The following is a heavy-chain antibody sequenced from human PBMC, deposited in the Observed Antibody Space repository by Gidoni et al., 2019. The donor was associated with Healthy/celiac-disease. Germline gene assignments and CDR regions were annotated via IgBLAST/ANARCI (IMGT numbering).Heavy chain of an antibody. Sequence: QVQLQESGPGLVKPSQTLSLTCLVSGGSTSRGGYYWSWIRQHPGKGLEWIGYIYYSGSTYYNPSLKSRVTISVDTSKNQFSLKLSSVTAADTAVYYCARDENYSNSLDYWGQGTLVTVSS. D-gene: IGHD4-4*01. CDR3: ARDENYSNSLDY. J-gene: IGHJ4*02. V-gene: IGHV4-31*03. CDR2: IYYSGST. CDR1: GGSTSRGGYY.